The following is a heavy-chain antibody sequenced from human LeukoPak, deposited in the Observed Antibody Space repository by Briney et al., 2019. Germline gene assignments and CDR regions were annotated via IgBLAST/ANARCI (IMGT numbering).Heavy chain of an antibody. J-gene: IGHJ4*02. V-gene: IGHV4-34*01. D-gene: IGHD6-6*01. Sequence: SETLSLTCAVYGGSFSGYYWSWIRQPPGKGLEWIGEINHSGSTNYNPSLKSRVTISVDTSKNQFSLKLSSATAADTAVCYCARGGRYSSSFGYWGQGTLVTVSS. CDR1: GGSFSGYY. CDR2: INHSGST. CDR3: ARGGRYSSSFGY.